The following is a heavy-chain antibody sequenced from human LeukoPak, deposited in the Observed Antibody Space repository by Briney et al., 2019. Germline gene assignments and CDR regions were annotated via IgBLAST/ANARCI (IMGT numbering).Heavy chain of an antibody. CDR2: INPNSGGT. Sequence: GASVKVSCKASGYTFTGYYMHWVRQAPGQGLEWMGWINPNSGGTNYAQKFQGRVTMTRDTSISAAYMELSRLRSDDTAVYYCAVAQDIVVVVAAGYYGMDVWGQGTTVTVSS. D-gene: IGHD2-15*01. J-gene: IGHJ6*02. CDR1: GYTFTGYY. CDR3: AVAQDIVVVVAAGYYGMDV. V-gene: IGHV1-2*02.